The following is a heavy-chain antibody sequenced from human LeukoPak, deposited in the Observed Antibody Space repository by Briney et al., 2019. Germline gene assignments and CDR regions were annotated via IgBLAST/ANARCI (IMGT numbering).Heavy chain of an antibody. V-gene: IGHV3-74*01. CDR1: GFTFSSYW. CDR2: INSDGSST. CDR3: ASGGPIYYYGMDV. Sequence: QAGGSLRLSCAASGFTFSSYWMHWVRQAPGKGLVWVSRINSDGSSTSYADSVKGRFTISRDNAKNTLYLQMNSLRAEDTAVYYCASGGPIYYYGMDVWGKGTTVTVSS. J-gene: IGHJ6*04. D-gene: IGHD3-16*01.